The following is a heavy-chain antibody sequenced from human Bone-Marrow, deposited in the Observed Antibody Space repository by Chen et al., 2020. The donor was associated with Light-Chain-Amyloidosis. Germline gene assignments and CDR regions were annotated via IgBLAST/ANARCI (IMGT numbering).Heavy chain of an antibody. CDR3: VRDASGASRPRTAAPFDL. Sequence: EVHLVQSGGGLVQPGRSLRLSCRASGFTSVDYTMNWVRQAPGKGLEWLAFITRKAYGGTTKYAASVEGRFFISRDDSKSVAYLEMNRLKSEDTAVYYCVRDASGASRPRTAAPFDLWGQGTLVAV. CDR2: ITRKAYGGTT. J-gene: IGHJ4*02. D-gene: IGHD3-10*01. V-gene: IGHV3-49*04. CDR1: GFTSVDYT.